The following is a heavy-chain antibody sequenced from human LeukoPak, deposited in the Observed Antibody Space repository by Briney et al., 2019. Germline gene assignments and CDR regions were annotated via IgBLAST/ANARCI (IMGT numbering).Heavy chain of an antibody. V-gene: IGHV3-9*01. CDR3: AKLADILTAWGH. CDR2: ISWNSGSI. CDR1: GFTFDDYA. Sequence: PGGSLRLSCAASGFTFDDYAMHWVRQAPGKGLEWVSGISWNSGSIGYADSVKGRFTISRDNAKNSLYLQMNSLRAEDTALYYCAKLADILTAWGHWGQGTLVTVSS. D-gene: IGHD3-9*01. J-gene: IGHJ4*02.